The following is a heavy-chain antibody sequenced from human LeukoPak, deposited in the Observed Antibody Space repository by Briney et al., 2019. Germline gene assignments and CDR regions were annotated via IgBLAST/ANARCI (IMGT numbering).Heavy chain of an antibody. J-gene: IGHJ5*02. CDR2: IYPGDSDT. D-gene: IGHD6-13*01. CDR3: ARHLSSSSWYGRLKWSYNWFDP. Sequence: GESLKISCKGSGYSFTSYWIGWVRQMPGKGLEGMGIIYPGDSDTRYSPSFQGQVTISADKSISTAYLQWSSLKASDTAMYYCARHLSSSSWYGRLKWSYNWFDPWGQGTLVTVSS. CDR1: GYSFTSYW. V-gene: IGHV5-51*01.